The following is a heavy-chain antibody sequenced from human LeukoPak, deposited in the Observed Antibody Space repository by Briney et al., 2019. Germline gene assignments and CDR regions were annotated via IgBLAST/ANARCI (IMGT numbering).Heavy chain of an antibody. D-gene: IGHD6-13*01. CDR1: GGSISSYY. J-gene: IGHJ4*02. Sequence: SETLSLTCTVSGGSISSYYWSWIRQPPGKGLEWIGSIFHTGSTYHNPSLKSRVTISVDTSKNQFSLKLNSVTAADTAVYYCARDHSSSSEDYWGQGTLVTVSS. CDR2: IFHTGST. V-gene: IGHV4-38-2*02. CDR3: ARDHSSSSEDY.